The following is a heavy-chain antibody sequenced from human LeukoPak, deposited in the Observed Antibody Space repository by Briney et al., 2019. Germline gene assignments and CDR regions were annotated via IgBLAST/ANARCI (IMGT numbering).Heavy chain of an antibody. V-gene: IGHV4-59*01. CDR3: ARAHYYYGMDV. CDR2: IYYSGST. J-gene: IGHJ6*02. Sequence: SETLSLTCAVYGGSFSGYYWSWIRQPPGKGLEWIGYIYYSGSTNYNPSLKSRVTISVDTSKNQFSLKLSSVTAADTAVYYCARAHYYYGMDVWGQGTTVTVS. CDR1: GGSFSGYY.